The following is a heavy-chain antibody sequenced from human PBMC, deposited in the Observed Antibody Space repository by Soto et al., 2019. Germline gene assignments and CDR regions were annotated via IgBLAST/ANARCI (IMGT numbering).Heavy chain of an antibody. CDR2: ISAYNGNT. CDR3: AIGGIAVAAHVTHYYGMDV. Sequence: QVQLVQSGAEVKKPGASVKVSCKASGYTFTSYGISWVRQAPGQGLEWMGWISAYNGNTNHAQKLQGRVTMTTDTAASTAYMELRSLRSDDTAVYYCAIGGIAVAAHVTHYYGMDVWGQGTTVTVSS. J-gene: IGHJ6*02. V-gene: IGHV1-18*01. CDR1: GYTFTSYG. D-gene: IGHD6-19*01.